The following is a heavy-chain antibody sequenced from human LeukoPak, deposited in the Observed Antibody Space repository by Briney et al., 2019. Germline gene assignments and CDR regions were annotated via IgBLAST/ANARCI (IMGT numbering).Heavy chain of an antibody. D-gene: IGHD5-12*01. J-gene: IGHJ6*03. CDR1: GGSITSSSYY. V-gene: IGHV4-39*01. CDR2: IYCTGNT. CDR3: ARALGIVAALDYYYMDV. Sequence: PSETLSLTCTVSGGSITSSSYYWGWIRRPPGKGLEWIGNIYCTGNTYYNPSLKSRVTISVDTSKNLFSLNLTSVTAADTAVYYCARALGIVAALDYYYMDVWGKGTTVTVSS.